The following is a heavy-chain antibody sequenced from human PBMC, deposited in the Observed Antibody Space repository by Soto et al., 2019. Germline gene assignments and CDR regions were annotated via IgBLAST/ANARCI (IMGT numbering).Heavy chain of an antibody. D-gene: IGHD6-13*01. J-gene: IGHJ4*02. CDR3: ARGATAGTGLFDH. CDR1: GDSITSGGYS. CDR2: IYQSGSV. Sequence: QLQLQESGSGLVKASQTLSLTCAVSGDSITSGGYSWSWIRQPPGKGLVWIGYIYQSGSVHYNPSLKSRVTISVDRSKNQFSLDLSSVTAADTAVYYCARGATAGTGLFDHWGQGTLVTVSS. V-gene: IGHV4-30-2*01.